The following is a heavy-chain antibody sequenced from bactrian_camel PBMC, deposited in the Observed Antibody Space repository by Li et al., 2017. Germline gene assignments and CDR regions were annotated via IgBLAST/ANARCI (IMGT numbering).Heavy chain of an antibody. Sequence: VQLVESGGGSVQAGGSLSLACVASGFDFSNHFDDSMAWFRQAAGKEREGIALIDSDGHTSYSDSVKGRFTISRDNAKNTLYLQMNSLKFEDTAVYYCAARALGGTWLAYWGQGTQVTVS. J-gene: IGHJ4*01. D-gene: IGHD6*01. CDR2: IDSDGHT. V-gene: IGHV3S53*01. CDR3: AARALGGTWLAY. CDR1: GFDFSNHFDDS.